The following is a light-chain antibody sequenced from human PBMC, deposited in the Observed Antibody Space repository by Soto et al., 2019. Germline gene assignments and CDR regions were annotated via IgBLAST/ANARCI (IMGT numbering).Light chain of an antibody. V-gene: IGLV1-51*02. CDR3: AACDNPGVV. Sequence: QSVLTQPPSVSAAPGQMVAISCSGSSSNIGNNYVSWYQQFPGTAPKLLIYENTKRPSGIPDRFSGSRSGTSAALGITGLETGDEADYYCAACDNPGVVFGTGTKLTVL. J-gene: IGLJ1*01. CDR2: ENT. CDR1: SSNIGNNY.